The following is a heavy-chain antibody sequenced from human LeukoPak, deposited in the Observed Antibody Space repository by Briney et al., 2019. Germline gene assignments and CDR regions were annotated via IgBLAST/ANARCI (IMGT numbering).Heavy chain of an antibody. CDR1: GGTFSSYA. V-gene: IGHV1-69*13. CDR3: ASEGMVLAYCGGDCYTFDY. Sequence: SVKVSCKASGGTFSSYAISWVRQAPGQGLEWMGGIIPIFGTANYAQKFQGRGTITGDESTSTAYMELSSLRSEDTAVYYCASEGMVLAYCGGDCYTFDYWGQGTLVTVSS. CDR2: IIPIFGTA. J-gene: IGHJ4*02. D-gene: IGHD2-21*01.